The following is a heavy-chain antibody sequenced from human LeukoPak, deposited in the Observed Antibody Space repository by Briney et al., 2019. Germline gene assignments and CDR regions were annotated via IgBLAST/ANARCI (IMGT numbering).Heavy chain of an antibody. CDR1: GFTFSSYE. V-gene: IGHV3-48*03. D-gene: IGHD3-10*01. Sequence: PPGGSLRLSCAASGFTFSSYEMNWVRQAPGKGLEWVSYISSSGSTIYYADSVKGRFTISRDNSKNTLYLQMNSLRAEDTAVYYCAYGSGSYHHYYFDYWGQGTLVTVSS. CDR3: AYGSGSYHHYYFDY. CDR2: ISSSGSTI. J-gene: IGHJ4*02.